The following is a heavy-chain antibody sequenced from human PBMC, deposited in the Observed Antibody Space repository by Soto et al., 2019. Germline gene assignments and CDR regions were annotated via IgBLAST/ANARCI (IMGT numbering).Heavy chain of an antibody. V-gene: IGHV1-2*02. CDR3: ARGDIVVVPAAQDYYYYYGMDV. D-gene: IGHD2-2*01. CDR1: GYTFTGYY. Sequence: QVQLVQSGAEVKKPGASVKVSCKASGYTFTGYYMHWVRQAPGQGLEWMGWINPNSGGTNYAQKFQGRVTMTRETSISTAYMELSRLRSDDTAVYYCARGDIVVVPAAQDYYYYYGMDVWGQGTTVTVSS. J-gene: IGHJ6*02. CDR2: INPNSGGT.